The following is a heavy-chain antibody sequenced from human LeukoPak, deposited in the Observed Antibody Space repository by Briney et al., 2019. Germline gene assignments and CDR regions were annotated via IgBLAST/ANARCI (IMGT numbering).Heavy chain of an antibody. Sequence: PGGSLRLSCAASGFTFSSYAIHWVRQAPGKGLEYVSAISSNGGSTYYANSVKGRFTISRDNSKNTLYLQMGSLRAEDTAVYYCASHYDSSGYYGYWFDPWGQGTLVTVSS. V-gene: IGHV3-64*01. CDR3: ASHYDSSGYYGYWFDP. D-gene: IGHD3-22*01. CDR2: ISSNGGST. J-gene: IGHJ5*02. CDR1: GFTFSSYA.